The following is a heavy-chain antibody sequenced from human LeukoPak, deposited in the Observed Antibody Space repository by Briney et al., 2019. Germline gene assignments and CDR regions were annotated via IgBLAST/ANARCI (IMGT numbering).Heavy chain of an antibody. J-gene: IGHJ4*02. CDR3: AKGVYSSGWYGGDY. CDR2: ISGSGGST. V-gene: IGHV3-23*01. CDR1: GFTFSSYS. D-gene: IGHD6-19*01. Sequence: GGSLRLSCAASGFTFSSYSMNRVRQAPGKGLEWVSAISGSGGSTYYADSVKGRFTISRDNSKNTLYLQMNSLRAEDTAVYYCAKGVYSSGWYGGDYWGQGTLVTVSS.